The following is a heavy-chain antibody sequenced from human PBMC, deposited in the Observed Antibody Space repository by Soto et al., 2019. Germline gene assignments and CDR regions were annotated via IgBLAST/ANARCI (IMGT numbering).Heavy chain of an antibody. V-gene: IGHV3-73*01. CDR2: IRSKANNYAT. J-gene: IGHJ4*02. Sequence: EVQLVESGGGLVQPGGSLKLSCAASGFIVSDSAMHWVRQAAGKGLEWVGRIRSKANNYATSYDASVKGRFTISRDDSKNTAYLQMNSLKIDDTAVYYCTRRGTRDTVGEDYWGQGTLVTVSS. D-gene: IGHD1-26*01. CDR1: GFIVSDSA. CDR3: TRRGTRDTVGEDY.